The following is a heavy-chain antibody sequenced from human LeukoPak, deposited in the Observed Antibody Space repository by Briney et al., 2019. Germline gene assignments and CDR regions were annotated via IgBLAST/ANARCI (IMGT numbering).Heavy chain of an antibody. J-gene: IGHJ6*03. Sequence: SETLSPTCTVSGGSISSYYWSWIRQPPGKGLEWIGYIYYSGSTNYNPSLKSRVTISVDTSKNQFSLKVSSVTGADTAVYYCARYSGTGYYYYMDVWGKGTTVTVSS. CDR1: GGSISSYY. V-gene: IGHV4-59*12. D-gene: IGHD3-10*01. CDR3: ARYSGTGYYYYMDV. CDR2: IYYSGST.